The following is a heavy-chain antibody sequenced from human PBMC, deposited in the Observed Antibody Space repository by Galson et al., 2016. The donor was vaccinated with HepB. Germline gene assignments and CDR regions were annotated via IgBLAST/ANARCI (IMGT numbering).Heavy chain of an antibody. V-gene: IGHV4-31*03. Sequence: TLSLTCSVSGGSISGGAYYWSWIRQHPGKGLEWIGNIYHTGSTNYNPSLKSRVTISVDTSKNQFSLKLNSVTAADTAIYFCVRDTTSAGPFEYWGQGTLATVSS. CDR1: GGSISGGAYY. CDR2: IYHTGST. CDR3: VRDTTSAGPFEY. J-gene: IGHJ4*02. D-gene: IGHD1-14*01.